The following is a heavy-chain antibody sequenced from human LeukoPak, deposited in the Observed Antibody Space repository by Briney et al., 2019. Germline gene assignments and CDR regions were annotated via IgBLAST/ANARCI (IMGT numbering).Heavy chain of an antibody. CDR3: ARDEEYQLMD. V-gene: IGHV3-20*04. D-gene: IGHD2-2*01. CDR2: INWNGGST. J-gene: IGHJ4*02. CDR1: GYTFDDYG. Sequence: PGGSLRLSCAASGYTFDDYGMCWVLQAPGKGLEWVSGINWNGGSTGYADSVKGRFTISRDNAKNSLYLQMNSLRAEDTALYYCARDEEYQLMDWGQGTLVTVSS.